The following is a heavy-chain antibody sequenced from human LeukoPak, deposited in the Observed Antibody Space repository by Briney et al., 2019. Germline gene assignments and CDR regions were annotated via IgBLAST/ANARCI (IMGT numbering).Heavy chain of an antibody. CDR2: MNPNSGNT. Sequence: ASVKVSCKASGYTFSSYDVNWVRQATGQGLEWMGWMNPNSGNTGYAQEFQGRVTMTRNTSISTAYMEVSGLRSEDTAVYYCARDSWARAYDIDHWGQGTLVTVSS. CDR1: GYTFSSYD. J-gene: IGHJ5*02. V-gene: IGHV1-8*01. CDR3: ARDSWARAYDIDH. D-gene: IGHD5-12*01.